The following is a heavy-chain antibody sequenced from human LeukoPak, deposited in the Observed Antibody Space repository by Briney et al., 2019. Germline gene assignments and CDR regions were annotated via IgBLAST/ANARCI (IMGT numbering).Heavy chain of an antibody. CDR1: GFAFNSQT. D-gene: IGHD3-22*01. Sequence: GGSLRLSCAASGFAFNSQTMSWVRQAPGKGLEWVASIKEDEIEIHYVDSVKGRFTISRDNAKDSLYLQMNSLRVEDAAVYYCARSGFRHFDPWGQGTLVTVSS. V-gene: IGHV3-7*01. CDR3: ARSGFRHFDP. J-gene: IGHJ5*02. CDR2: IKEDEIEI.